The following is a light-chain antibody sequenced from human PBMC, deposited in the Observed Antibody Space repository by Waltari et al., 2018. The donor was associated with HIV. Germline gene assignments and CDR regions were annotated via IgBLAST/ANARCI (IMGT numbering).Light chain of an antibody. J-gene: IGLJ2*01. CDR1: DFVSKS. CDR2: DDD. V-gene: IGLV3-21*04. Sequence: SYMLTQSPSVSVAPGKTAAITCGGNDFVSKSVHWYQHNSGQAPVLIIYDDDDRPSGIPEXFSGSNSANTATLTIRRVEAGDEGEYVWKVWDFGSDEVSFGGGTKMTVL. CDR3: KVWDFGSDEVS.